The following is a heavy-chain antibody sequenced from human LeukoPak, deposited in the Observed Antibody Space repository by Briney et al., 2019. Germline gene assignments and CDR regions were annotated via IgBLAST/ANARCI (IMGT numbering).Heavy chain of an antibody. CDR2: INPSGGST. J-gene: IGHJ6*03. V-gene: IGHV1-46*01. D-gene: IGHD6-13*01. Sequence: ASVKVSCKASGYTFTSYYMHWVRQAPGQGLEWMGIINPSGGSTSYAQKFQGRVTMTRDTSTSTVYMELSSLRAEDTALYWCARDCCGSSHYYYYYMDVWGKGTTVTVSS. CDR1: GYTFTSYY. CDR3: ARDCCGSSHYYYYYMDV.